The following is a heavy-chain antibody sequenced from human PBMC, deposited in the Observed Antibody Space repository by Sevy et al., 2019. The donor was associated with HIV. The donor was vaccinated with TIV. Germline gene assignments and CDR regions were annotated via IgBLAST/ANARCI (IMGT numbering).Heavy chain of an antibody. V-gene: IGHV3-15*07. CDR1: GFTFTNAW. D-gene: IGHD3-3*01. J-gene: IGHJ4*02. CDR3: ATDIGLQWERLGARFFDS. Sequence: GGSLRLSCAASGFTFTNAWMNWVRQVPGKGLEWVGRIKSETYSGTTDYGAPVKGRFTNSRDDSDNTLYLQMNSVKTDDTAVYYCATDIGLQWERLGARFFDSWGQGTLVTVSS. CDR2: IKSETYSGTT.